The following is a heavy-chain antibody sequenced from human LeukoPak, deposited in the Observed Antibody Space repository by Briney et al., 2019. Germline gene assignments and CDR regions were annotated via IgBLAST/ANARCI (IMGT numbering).Heavy chain of an antibody. CDR3: TRGPSAYPKCFDY. CDR1: GFNFSSFV. CDR2: IWYDGSNK. D-gene: IGHD5-12*01. V-gene: IGHV3-33*01. Sequence: PGRSLRLSCAASGFNFSSFVMHWVRQAPGKRLEWVAVIWYDGSNKYYADSVKGRFTISRDNSKNTLYLQMNSLRAEDTAVYYCTRGPSAYPKCFDYCGQGTLVTVSS. J-gene: IGHJ4*02.